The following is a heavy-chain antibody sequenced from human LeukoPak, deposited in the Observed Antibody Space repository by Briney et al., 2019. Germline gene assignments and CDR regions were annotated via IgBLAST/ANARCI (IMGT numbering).Heavy chain of an antibody. V-gene: IGHV3-21*04. CDR1: GFTFFSYT. J-gene: IGHJ4*02. Sequence: GGSLRLSCAASGFTFFSYTMNWVRQAPGKGLEWVSSISSSSSYIYYADSVKGRFTISRDNSKNTLYLQMNSLRAEDTAVYYCARENYYGSGSYYSYFDYWGQGTLVTVSS. CDR3: ARENYYGSGSYYSYFDY. D-gene: IGHD3-10*01. CDR2: ISSSSSYI.